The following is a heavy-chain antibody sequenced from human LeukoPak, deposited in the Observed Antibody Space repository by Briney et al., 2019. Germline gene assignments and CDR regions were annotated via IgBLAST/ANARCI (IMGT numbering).Heavy chain of an antibody. CDR1: GGSFSGYY. V-gene: IGHV4-34*01. D-gene: IGHD3-22*01. Sequence: SETLSLTCAVYGGSFSGYYWSWIRQPPGKGLEWIGEINHSGSTNYNPSLKSRVTKSVDTSKNQFSLKLSSVTAADTAVYYCARRYYYDSSGLYYFDYWGQGTLVTVSS. J-gene: IGHJ4*02. CDR2: INHSGST. CDR3: ARRYYYDSSGLYYFDY.